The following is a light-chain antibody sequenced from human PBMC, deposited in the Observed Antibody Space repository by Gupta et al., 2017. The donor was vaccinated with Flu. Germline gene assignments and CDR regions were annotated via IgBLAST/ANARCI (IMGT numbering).Light chain of an antibody. CDR3: SSYAGGNNFVV. V-gene: IGLV2-8*01. J-gene: IGLJ2*01. Sequence: QSALTQPPSASGSSGRSVTISCTGTSSDDGGYKFVSWYQQHPGKAPKLMTYEVNKRPSGVPDRFSGSKSGNTASLTVSGLQAEDEADYYCSSYAGGNNFVVFGGGTKLTVL. CDR1: SSDDGGYKF. CDR2: EVN.